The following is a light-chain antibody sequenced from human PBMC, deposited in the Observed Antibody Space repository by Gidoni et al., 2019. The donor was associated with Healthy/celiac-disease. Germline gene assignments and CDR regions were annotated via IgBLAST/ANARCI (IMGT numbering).Light chain of an antibody. CDR3: QQYDNLPYT. J-gene: IGKJ2*01. CDR2: DAS. V-gene: IGKV1-33*01. CDR1: QDISNY. Sequence: DIQMTQSPSSLSASVGDRVTITCQASQDISNYLNWYQQKPGKAPKLLVYDASNLETGVTSRFSGSGSGTDFTFTISNLQPEDIATYYCQQYDNLPYTFGQGTKLEIK.